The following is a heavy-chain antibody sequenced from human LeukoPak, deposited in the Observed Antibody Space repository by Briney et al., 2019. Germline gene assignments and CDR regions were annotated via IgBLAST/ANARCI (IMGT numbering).Heavy chain of an antibody. D-gene: IGHD3-3*01. V-gene: IGHV3-21*01. CDR1: GFTFSSFS. CDR3: ARDFAYYDFWSGYRSGPYGMDV. CDR2: ISSSSSYI. J-gene: IGHJ6*02. Sequence: GGSLRLSSAASGFTFSSFSMNWVPQAPGEGLEWGSSISSSSSYIYYTGSVKGRFTISRDNAKNSLYLQMNSLRAEDTAVYYCARDFAYYDFWSGYRSGPYGMDVWGQGTTVTVSS.